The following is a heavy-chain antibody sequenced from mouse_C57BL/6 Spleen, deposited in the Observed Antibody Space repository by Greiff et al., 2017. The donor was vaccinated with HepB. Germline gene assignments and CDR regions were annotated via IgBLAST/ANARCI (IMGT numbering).Heavy chain of an antibody. Sequence: QVQLQQPGAELVKPGASVKMSCKASGYTFTSYWITWVKQRPGQGLEWIGDIYPGSGSTNYNGKFKSKATLTVDTSSSTAYMQLSSLTSEDSAVYYCARAYPYYAMDYWGQGTSVTVSS. CDR1: GYTFTSYW. J-gene: IGHJ4*01. V-gene: IGHV1-55*01. D-gene: IGHD2-10*01. CDR3: ARAYPYYAMDY. CDR2: IYPGSGST.